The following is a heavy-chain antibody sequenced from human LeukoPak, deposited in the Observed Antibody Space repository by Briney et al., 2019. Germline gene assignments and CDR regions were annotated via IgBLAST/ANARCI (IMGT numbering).Heavy chain of an antibody. CDR1: GFTFSDYY. Sequence: GGSLRLSCAASGFTFSDYYMSWIRQAPGKGLEWVSYISSSGSTIYYADSVKGRFTISRDNAKNTLNLQMNSLRAEDTAVYYCARGRYCSSSSCYIDYWGQGTLVTVSS. D-gene: IGHD2-2*02. J-gene: IGHJ4*02. V-gene: IGHV3-11*01. CDR3: ARGRYCSSSSCYIDY. CDR2: ISSSGSTI.